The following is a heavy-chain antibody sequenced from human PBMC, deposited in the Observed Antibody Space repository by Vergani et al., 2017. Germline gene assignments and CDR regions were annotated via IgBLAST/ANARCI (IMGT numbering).Heavy chain of an antibody. D-gene: IGHD3-22*01. J-gene: IGHJ4*02. CDR3: ATETYYYDSSGYDPDY. Sequence: QVQLVQSGAEVKKPGSSVKVSCKSSGGTFSSYAISWVRQAPGQGLEWMGRIIPILGTANYAQKFQGRVTITADESTSTAYMEQSSLRSEDTAGYYCATETYYYDSSGYDPDYWGQGTLVTVSS. CDR1: GGTFSSYA. V-gene: IGHV1-69*11. CDR2: IIPILGTA.